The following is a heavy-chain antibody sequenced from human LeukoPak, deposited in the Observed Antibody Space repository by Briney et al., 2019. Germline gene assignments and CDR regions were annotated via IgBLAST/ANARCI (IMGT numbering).Heavy chain of an antibody. CDR1: GYTFTSYD. CDR2: MNPNSGNT. Sequence: ASVKVSCRASGYTFTSYDINWVRQATGQGLEWMGWMNPNSGNTGYAQKFQGRVTITRNTSISTAYMELSSLRSEDTAVYYCARAIKKAAAGSADYWGQGTLVTVSS. D-gene: IGHD6-13*01. J-gene: IGHJ4*02. V-gene: IGHV1-8*03. CDR3: ARAIKKAAAGSADY.